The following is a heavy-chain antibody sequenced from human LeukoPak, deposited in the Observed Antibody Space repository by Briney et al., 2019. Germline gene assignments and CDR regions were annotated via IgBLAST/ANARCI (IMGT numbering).Heavy chain of an antibody. CDR2: INHSGST. V-gene: IGHV4-34*01. J-gene: IGHJ6*02. CDR1: GFTFSSYG. D-gene: IGHD6-6*01. Sequence: PGGSLRLSCAASGFTFSSYGMHWVRQPPGKGLEWIGEINHSGSTNYNPSLKSRVTISVDTSKNQFSLKLSSVTAADTAVYYCARGGIAARPTRYYYGMDVWGQGTTVTVSS. CDR3: ARGGIAARPTRYYYGMDV.